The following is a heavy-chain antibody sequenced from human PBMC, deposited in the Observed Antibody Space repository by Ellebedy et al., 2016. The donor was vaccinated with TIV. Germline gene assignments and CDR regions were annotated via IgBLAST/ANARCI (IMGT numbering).Heavy chain of an antibody. Sequence: GESLKISCAASGFPFSSYSMNWVRQAPGKGLEWLSYISRDGGATYYADSVRGRFTISRDNAKNSLYLQMNSLRAEDTAIYYCARYAVGAYYFDYWGQGTLVTVSS. CDR3: ARYAVGAYYFDY. V-gene: IGHV3-48*04. CDR1: GFPFSSYS. J-gene: IGHJ4*02. CDR2: ISRDGGAT. D-gene: IGHD2-8*01.